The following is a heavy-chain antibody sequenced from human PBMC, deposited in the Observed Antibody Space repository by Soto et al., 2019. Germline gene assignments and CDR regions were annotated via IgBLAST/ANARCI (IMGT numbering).Heavy chain of an antibody. CDR3: ARDRGDYGDYGWFDP. CDR1: GGTFSDYI. J-gene: IGHJ5*02. CDR2: IIPILDIA. D-gene: IGHD4-17*01. Sequence: QVQLVQSGAAVKKPGSSVKVSCKASGGTFSDYIISWVRQAPGQGLEWMGRIIPILDIANYAQKFQGRVTITADNSTRTAYMELSSLRSEDTALYYCARDRGDYGDYGWFDPWGQGTLVTVSS. V-gene: IGHV1-69*08.